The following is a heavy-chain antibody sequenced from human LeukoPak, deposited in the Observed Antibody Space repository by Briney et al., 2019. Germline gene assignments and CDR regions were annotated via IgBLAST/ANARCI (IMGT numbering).Heavy chain of an antibody. Sequence: PSETLSLTCTVSGGPIFSYYWSWIRQTAGKGLEWIGRLYPGVGTDYNPSPKSRVTMSVDTSKKQFALKLSAMTAADTAVYYCARLKFYDSTGYSPGHYMDVWGKGTTVTVSS. J-gene: IGHJ6*03. CDR2: LYPGVGT. V-gene: IGHV4-4*07. D-gene: IGHD3-22*01. CDR1: GGPIFSYY. CDR3: ARLKFYDSTGYSPGHYMDV.